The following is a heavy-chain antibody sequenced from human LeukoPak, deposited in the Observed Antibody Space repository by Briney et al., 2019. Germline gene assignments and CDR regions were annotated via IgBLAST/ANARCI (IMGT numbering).Heavy chain of an antibody. CDR3: ARARGGLDY. Sequence: SETLSLTCTVSGGSTSSGGYYWSWIRQPPGKGLEWIGYIYHSGSTYYNPSLKSRVTISVDRSKNQFSLKLSSVTAADTAVYYCARARGGLDYWGQGTLVTVSS. CDR1: GGSTSSGGYY. J-gene: IGHJ4*02. D-gene: IGHD3-10*01. CDR2: IYHSGST. V-gene: IGHV4-30-2*01.